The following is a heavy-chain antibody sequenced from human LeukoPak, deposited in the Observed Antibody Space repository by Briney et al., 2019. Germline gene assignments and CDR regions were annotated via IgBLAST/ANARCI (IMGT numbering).Heavy chain of an antibody. CDR2: IKQDGSEK. J-gene: IGHJ4*02. Sequence: GGSLRLSCAASGFTFSSYWMSWVRQAPGKGLEWVANIKQDGSEKYYVDSVKGRFTISRDNAKKSLYLQMNSLRAEDTAVYYRARHLSGVTGYTYGRGIDYWGQGTLVTVSS. CDR3: ARHLSGVTGYTYGRGIDY. CDR1: GFTFSSYW. V-gene: IGHV3-7*01. D-gene: IGHD5-18*01.